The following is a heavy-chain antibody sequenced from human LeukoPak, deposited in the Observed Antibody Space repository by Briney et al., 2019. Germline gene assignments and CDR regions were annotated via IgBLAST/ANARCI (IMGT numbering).Heavy chain of an antibody. Sequence: PSETLSLTCAVYGGSFSGYYWSWIRQPPGKGLEWIGEINHSGSTNYNPSLKSRVTISVDTSKNQFSLKLSSVTAADTAVYYCASRIYGDYALFDYWGQGTLDTVSS. J-gene: IGHJ4*02. V-gene: IGHV4-34*01. CDR3: ASRIYGDYALFDY. D-gene: IGHD4-17*01. CDR1: GGSFSGYY. CDR2: INHSGST.